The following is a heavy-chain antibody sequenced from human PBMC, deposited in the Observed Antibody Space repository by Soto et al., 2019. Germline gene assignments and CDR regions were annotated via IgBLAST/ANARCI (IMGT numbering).Heavy chain of an antibody. CDR3: ATGSGVWGSSYYYYYGMDV. D-gene: IGHD3-16*01. J-gene: IGHJ6*02. CDR2: FEPEDSET. V-gene: IGHV1-24*01. Sequence: GASVKVSCKVPGYTLTELSMHWVRQAPGKGLEWMGGFEPEDSETIYAQKFQGRVTMTEDTSTDTAYMELSSLRSEDTAVYYCATGSGVWGSSYYYYYGMDVWGQGTTVTVSS. CDR1: GYTLTELS.